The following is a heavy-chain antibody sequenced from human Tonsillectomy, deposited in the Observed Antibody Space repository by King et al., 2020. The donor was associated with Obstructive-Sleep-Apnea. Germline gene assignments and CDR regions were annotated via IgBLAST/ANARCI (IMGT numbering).Heavy chain of an antibody. J-gene: IGHJ4*02. CDR1: GFTFSSYA. CDR3: AKVPSGYVWGSYRPSYFDY. D-gene: IGHD3-16*02. CDR2: ISGSGGST. Sequence: VQLVESGGGLVQPGGSLRLSCAASGFTFSSYAMSWVRQAPGKGLEWVSAISGSGGSTYYADSVKGRFTISRDNSKNTLYLQMNSLRAEHTAVYYCAKVPSGYVWGSYRPSYFDYCGQGTLVTVSS. V-gene: IGHV3-23*04.